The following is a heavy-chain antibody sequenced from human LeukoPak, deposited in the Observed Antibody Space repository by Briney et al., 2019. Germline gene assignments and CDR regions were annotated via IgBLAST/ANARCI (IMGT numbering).Heavy chain of an antibody. J-gene: IGHJ3*02. D-gene: IGHD3-10*01. Sequence: GGSLRLSCAASGFTFSSYSMNWVRQAPGKGLEWVANIKQDESEKYYADSVKGRFSVSRDNGKSSLYLQMNSLRAEDTAVYYCARDREEMVRAPYAFGIWGQGTMVTVSS. CDR2: IKQDESEK. V-gene: IGHV3-7*01. CDR1: GFTFSSYS. CDR3: ARDREEMVRAPYAFGI.